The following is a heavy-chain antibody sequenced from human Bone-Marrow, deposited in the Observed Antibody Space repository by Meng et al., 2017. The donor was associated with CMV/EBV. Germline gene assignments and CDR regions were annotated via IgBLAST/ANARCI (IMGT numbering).Heavy chain of an antibody. CDR2: IIPIFGTA. J-gene: IGHJ5*02. CDR3: ASITNKRWWCDP. Sequence: SVKIFCKAAGGTFSSYAISWVRQAPGQGLVWMGGIIPIFGTAIYAQKFQSRVTITTDDSTSTAYMELSSMRSEDTAVYYCASITNKRWWCDPWGQGTLVTVSS. CDR1: GGTFSSYA. D-gene: IGHD3-10*01. V-gene: IGHV1-69*05.